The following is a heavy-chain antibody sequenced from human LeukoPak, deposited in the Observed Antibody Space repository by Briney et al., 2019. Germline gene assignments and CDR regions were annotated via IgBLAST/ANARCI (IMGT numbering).Heavy chain of an antibody. D-gene: IGHD3-16*01. CDR2: ISSDGSST. CDR1: GFTFSSYW. J-gene: IGHJ4*01. V-gene: IGHV3-74*01. Sequence: GGSLRLSCATSGFTFSSYWMHWVPQAPWKGLVWVSRISSDGSSTNYADSVEGRFTISRDNAKKTLYLRMNNLRAVKTGVYYSARVNVAMITWFGWRFYGWGQRSPVTAAS. CDR3: ARVNVAMITWFGWRFYG.